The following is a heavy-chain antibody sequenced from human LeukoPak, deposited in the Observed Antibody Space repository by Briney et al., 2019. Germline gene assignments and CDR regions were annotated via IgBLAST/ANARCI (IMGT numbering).Heavy chain of an antibody. CDR3: ARDSGNLENWFDP. D-gene: IGHD1-26*01. J-gene: IGHJ5*02. V-gene: IGHV3-48*04. Sequence: GGSLRLSCAASGFTFSSQGMNWVRQAPGKGLEWVSYISSSGSTIYYADSVKGRFTISRDNAKNSLYLQMNSLRAEDTAVYYCARDSGNLENWFDPWGQGTLVTVSS. CDR2: ISSSGSTI. CDR1: GFTFSSQG.